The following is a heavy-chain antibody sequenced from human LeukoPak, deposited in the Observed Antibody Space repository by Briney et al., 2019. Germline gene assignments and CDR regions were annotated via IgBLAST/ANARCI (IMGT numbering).Heavy chain of an antibody. CDR2: ISAYNGNT. J-gene: IGHJ6*03. D-gene: IGHD1-1*01. CDR3: ARDKQLDWAHYYYYYMEV. CDR1: GYTFTSYG. V-gene: IGHV1-18*01. Sequence: GASVKVSCKASGYTFTSYGISWVRQAPGQGLEWMGWISAYNGNTNYAQKLQGRVTMTTDTSTSTAYMELRSLRSDDTAVYYCARDKQLDWAHYYYYYMEVWGKGTAVTVSS.